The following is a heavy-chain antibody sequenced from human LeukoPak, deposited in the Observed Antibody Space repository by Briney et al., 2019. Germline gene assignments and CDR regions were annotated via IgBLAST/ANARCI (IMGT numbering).Heavy chain of an antibody. D-gene: IGHD1-26*01. CDR2: IYYSGST. CDR3: ARHEYSGSYYGLSWFDP. CDR1: GGSISSSGYY. V-gene: IGHV4-39*01. Sequence: SETLSLTCTVSGGSISSSGYYWGWIRQPPGKGLEWIASIYYSGSTYYTPSLKSRVTISVDTSKNQLSLKLSSLTAADTAVYYCARHEYSGSYYGLSWFDPWGQGTLVPVSS. J-gene: IGHJ5*02.